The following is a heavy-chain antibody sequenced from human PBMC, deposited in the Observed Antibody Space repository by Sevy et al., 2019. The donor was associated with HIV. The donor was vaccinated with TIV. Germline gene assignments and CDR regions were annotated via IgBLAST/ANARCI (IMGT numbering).Heavy chain of an antibody. CDR2: ISKDGSNK. V-gene: IGHV3-30*18. CDR1: GFSFSSFG. D-gene: IGHD5-18*01. J-gene: IGHJ6*02. Sequence: GGSLRLSCEASGFSFSSFGMHCVRQTPGKGLEWVALISKDGSNKYYADSVKGRFTISRDNSKNTLSLQMNSLRAEDTAVYYCAKDQGGYSYGLPGYYYYGMDVWGQGTTVTVSS. CDR3: AKDQGGYSYGLPGYYYYGMDV.